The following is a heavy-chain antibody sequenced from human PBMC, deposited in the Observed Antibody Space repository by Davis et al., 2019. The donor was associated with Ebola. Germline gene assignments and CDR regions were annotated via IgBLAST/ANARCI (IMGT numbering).Heavy chain of an antibody. D-gene: IGHD6-6*01. Sequence: ASVKVSCKASGYTFTSYYMHWVRQAPGQGLEWMGIINPSGGSTSYAQKLQGRVTMTTDTSTSTAYMELSSLRSEDTAVYYCARGIAARPLVNYWGQGTLVTVSS. CDR2: INPSGGST. V-gene: IGHV1-46*01. CDR3: ARGIAARPLVNY. CDR1: GYTFTSYY. J-gene: IGHJ4*02.